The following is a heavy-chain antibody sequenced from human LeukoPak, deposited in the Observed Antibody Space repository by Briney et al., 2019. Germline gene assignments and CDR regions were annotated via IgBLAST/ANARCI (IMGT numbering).Heavy chain of an antibody. CDR1: GGSISSSSYY. V-gene: IGHV4-39*07. J-gene: IGHJ6*03. Sequence: SETLSLTCTVSGGSISSSSYYWGWIRQPPGKGLEWIGSIYYRGSTYYNPFLKSRVTISVDTSKNQFSLRLNSVTAADTAVYYCAKIYYYYYYMDVWGKGTTVTVSS. CDR2: IYYRGST. CDR3: AKIYYYYYYMDV.